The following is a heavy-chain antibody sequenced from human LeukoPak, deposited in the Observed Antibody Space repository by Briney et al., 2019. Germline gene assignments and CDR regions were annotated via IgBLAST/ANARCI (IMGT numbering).Heavy chain of an antibody. CDR2: IIPIFGTA. D-gene: IGHD3-22*01. CDR1: GGTFSSYA. V-gene: IGHV1-69*06. CDR3: ARGVTYYDSSGYYGYYMDV. Sequence: VASVKVSCKASGGTFSSYAISWVRQAPGQGLEWMGGIIPIFGTANYAQKFQGRVTITADKSTSTAYMELSSLRSEDTAVYYCARGVTYYDSSGYYGYYMDVWGKGTTVTVSS. J-gene: IGHJ6*03.